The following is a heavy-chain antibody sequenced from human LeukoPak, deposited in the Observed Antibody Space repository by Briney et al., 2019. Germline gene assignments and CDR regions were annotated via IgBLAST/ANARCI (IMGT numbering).Heavy chain of an antibody. J-gene: IGHJ4*02. CDR2: ISHSGST. CDR1: GGSISTYY. D-gene: IGHD3-22*01. V-gene: IGHV4-59*01. Sequence: SETLSLPCTVSGGSISTYYWSWIRQPPGKGLEWLAYISHSGSTNFNPSLKSRVTISVDTSMNQFSLKLSSVTAADTAVYYCARESDYYDSSGYFDYWGEGPLVTVSS. CDR3: ARESDYYDSSGYFDY.